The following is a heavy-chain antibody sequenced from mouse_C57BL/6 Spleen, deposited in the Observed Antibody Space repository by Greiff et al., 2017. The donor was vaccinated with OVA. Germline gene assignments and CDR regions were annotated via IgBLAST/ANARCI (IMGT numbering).Heavy chain of an antibody. CDR2: ISSGSSTI. D-gene: IGHD2-5*01. V-gene: IGHV5-17*01. CDR1: GFTFSDYG. Sequence: DVKLVESGGGLVKPGGSLKLSCAASGFTFSDYGMHWVRQAPEKGLEWVAYISSGSSTIYYADTVKGRFTIARDNAKNTLFLQMTSLRSEDTAMYYCARRPYSNYLMDYWGQGTSVTVSS. CDR3: ARRPYSNYLMDY. J-gene: IGHJ4*01.